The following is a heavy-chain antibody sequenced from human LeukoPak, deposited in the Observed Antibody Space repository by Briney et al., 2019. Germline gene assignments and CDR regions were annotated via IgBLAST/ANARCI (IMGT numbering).Heavy chain of an antibody. CDR2: IYYSGST. V-gene: IGHV4-31*03. CDR3: ARQSSKQQLDY. Sequence: KPSQTLSLTCTVSGGSISSGGYYWSWIRQHPGKGLEWIGYIYYSGSTYYNPSLKSRVTISVDTSKNQFSLKLSSVTAVDTAVYYCARQSSKQQLDYWGQGTLVTVSS. J-gene: IGHJ4*02. D-gene: IGHD6-13*01. CDR1: GGSISSGGYY.